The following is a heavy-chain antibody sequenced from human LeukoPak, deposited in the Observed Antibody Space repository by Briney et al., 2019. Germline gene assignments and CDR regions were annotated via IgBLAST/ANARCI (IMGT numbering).Heavy chain of an antibody. V-gene: IGHV1-2*02. D-gene: IGHD1-7*01. Sequence: ASVKVSCKASGYTFTGYYIHWVRQAPGQGLEWMGWINPNSGGTNYAQKFQGRVTMTRDTSISTAYMELNRLRSDDTAVYYCARDVNWNYGILDVGVRGYFDYWGQGTLVTVSS. CDR3: ARDVNWNYGILDVGVRGYFDY. CDR2: INPNSGGT. CDR1: GYTFTGYY. J-gene: IGHJ4*02.